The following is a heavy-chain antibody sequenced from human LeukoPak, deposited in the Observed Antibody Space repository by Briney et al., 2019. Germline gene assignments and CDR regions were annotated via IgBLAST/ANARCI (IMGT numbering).Heavy chain of an antibody. D-gene: IGHD2-2*01. CDR2: ISSSSSYI. CDR1: GFTFRTYS. CDR3: ARDGVLVVPAEYLTFDY. V-gene: IGHV3-21*06. Sequence: GGSLRLSCAASGFTFRTYSMNWVRQAPGKGLEWVSSISSSSSYIYYADSVKGRFTISRDNAKNSLYLQMNSLRAEDTAVYYCARDGVLVVPAEYLTFDYWGQGTLVTVSS. J-gene: IGHJ4*02.